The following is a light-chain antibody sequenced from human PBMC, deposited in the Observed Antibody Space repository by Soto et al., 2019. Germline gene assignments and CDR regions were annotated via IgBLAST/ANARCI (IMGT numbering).Light chain of an antibody. CDR2: AAS. J-gene: IGKJ4*01. V-gene: IGKV1-9*01. CDR3: QQLNDYPLT. CDR1: QGISTY. Sequence: DIQLTQSPSFLSASVGDRVTITCRASQGISTYLAWYQQKPGEAPKLLISAASTLQRGVPSRFRGSGSGTEFTLTLSSMQPEDFATYYCQQLNDYPLTFGGGTKVEIK.